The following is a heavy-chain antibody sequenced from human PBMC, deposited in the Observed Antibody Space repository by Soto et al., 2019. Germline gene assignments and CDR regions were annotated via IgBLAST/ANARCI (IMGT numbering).Heavy chain of an antibody. D-gene: IGHD5-12*01. V-gene: IGHV3-30*18. CDR3: AKDHSAYGVWGAYFDY. CDR2: ISYDGSNK. CDR1: GFTFSSYG. J-gene: IGHJ4*02. Sequence: HPGGSLRLSCAASGFTFSSYGMHWVRQAPGKGLEWVAIISYDGSNKYYADSVKGRFTISRDNSMNTLYLQMNSLRAEDTAVYCCAKDHSAYGVWGAYFDYWGQGTLVTVSS.